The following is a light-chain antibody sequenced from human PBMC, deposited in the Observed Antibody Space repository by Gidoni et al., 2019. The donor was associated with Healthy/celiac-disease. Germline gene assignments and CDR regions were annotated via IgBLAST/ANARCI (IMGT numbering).Light chain of an antibody. CDR1: QGISSY. V-gene: IGKV1-9*01. CDR2: AAS. J-gene: IGKJ4*01. Sequence: DIPLTQPPSFLSASVGDRVTITCRASQGISSYLAWYQHKPGKAPKLLIYAASTLQSGVPSRFSGSGSGTEFTLTISSLQPEDFATYYCQQLNSYPRTFXGXTKVEIK. CDR3: QQLNSYPRT.